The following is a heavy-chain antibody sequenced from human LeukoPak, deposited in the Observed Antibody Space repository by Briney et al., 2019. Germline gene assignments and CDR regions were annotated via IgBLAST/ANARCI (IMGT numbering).Heavy chain of an antibody. CDR3: ARATVAGAFDF. Sequence: SETLSFTCTVSGGSVPNFYWNWIRQSLGKRLGWIGYIYNSGSINYNPSLKSRVAISEDTSKNQFSLKLSSVTAADTAVYYCARATVAGAFDFWGQGTLVTVPS. CDR1: GGSVPNFY. J-gene: IGHJ4*02. CDR2: IYNSGSI. V-gene: IGHV4-59*02. D-gene: IGHD6-19*01.